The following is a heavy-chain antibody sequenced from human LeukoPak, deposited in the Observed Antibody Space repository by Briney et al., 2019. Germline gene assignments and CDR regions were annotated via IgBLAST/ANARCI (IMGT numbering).Heavy chain of an antibody. V-gene: IGHV4-31*03. D-gene: IGHD6-19*01. CDR2: IYYSGST. CDR1: GVSISSITSLTYY. J-gene: IGHJ5*02. CDR3: ARFRIAVAGPIGGNWFDP. Sequence: ASETLSLTCIVSGVSISSITSLTYYWSWIRQHPGKGLEWIGYIYYSGSTYYNPSLKSRVTISVDTSKNQFSLKLSSVTAADTAVYYCARFRIAVAGPIGGNWFDPWGQGTLVTVSS.